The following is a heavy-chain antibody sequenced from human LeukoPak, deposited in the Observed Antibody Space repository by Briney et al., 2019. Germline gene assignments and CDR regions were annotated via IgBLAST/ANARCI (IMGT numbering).Heavy chain of an antibody. D-gene: IGHD3-22*01. CDR3: ARAIRQYGSSGYYSKGFDY. V-gene: IGHV3-21*01. CDR1: GFTFITYT. CDR2: ISSSSSYI. J-gene: IGHJ4*02. Sequence: KPGGSLRLSCAASGFTFITYTMNWVRQAPGKGLEWVSSISSSSSYIYYADSVKGRFTISRDNAKNSLYLQMNSLRAEDTAVYYCARAIRQYGSSGYYSKGFDYWGQGTLVTVSS.